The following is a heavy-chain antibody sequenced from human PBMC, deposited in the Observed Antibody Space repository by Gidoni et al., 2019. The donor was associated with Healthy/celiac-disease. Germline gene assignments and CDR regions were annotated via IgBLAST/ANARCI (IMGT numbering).Heavy chain of an antibody. CDR2: IYYSGST. Sequence: QVQLQESGPGLVKPSETLSLTCTVPGGSISSYYWSWIRQPPGKGLEWIGYIYYSGSTNYNPSLKSRVTISVDTSKNQFSLKLSSVTAADTAVYYCARTIFGDYFDYWGQGTLVTVSS. CDR1: GGSISSYY. CDR3: ARTIFGDYFDY. V-gene: IGHV4-59*01. D-gene: IGHD3-3*01. J-gene: IGHJ4*02.